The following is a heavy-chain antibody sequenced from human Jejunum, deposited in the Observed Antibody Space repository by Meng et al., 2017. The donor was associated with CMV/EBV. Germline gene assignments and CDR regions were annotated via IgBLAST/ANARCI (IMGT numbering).Heavy chain of an antibody. CDR2: ITDDGTT. J-gene: IGHJ4*02. V-gene: IGHV3-66*01. CDR1: GFCGSNTY. Sequence: VPLGDSGGGLVQPGGSLRLACAASGFCGSNTYMNWIRQAPGKGLEWGSVITDDGTTYYIESVKDRFIISRDNSKNTLYLQMNNLRAEDTAVYYCATGHYRTVPGWGQGTLVTVSS. D-gene: IGHD1-1*01. CDR3: ATGHYRTVPG.